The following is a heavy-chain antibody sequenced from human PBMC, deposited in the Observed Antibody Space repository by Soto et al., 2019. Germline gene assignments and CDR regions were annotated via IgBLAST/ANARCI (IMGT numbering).Heavy chain of an antibody. Sequence: GGSLRLSCAASGFTFSSYWMSWVRQAPGKGLEWVANIKQDGSEKYYVDSVKGRFTISRDNAKNSLYLQMNSLRAEDTAVYYCARGSSSGGVSAEYFQHWGQGTLVTVSS. CDR1: GFTFSSYW. J-gene: IGHJ1*01. CDR2: IKQDGSEK. CDR3: ARGSSSGGVSAEYFQH. D-gene: IGHD6-19*01. V-gene: IGHV3-7*01.